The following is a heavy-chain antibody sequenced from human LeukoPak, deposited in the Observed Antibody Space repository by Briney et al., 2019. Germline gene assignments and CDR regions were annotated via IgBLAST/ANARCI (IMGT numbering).Heavy chain of an antibody. CDR2: ISTYNDNT. CDR3: ARGWDRFEY. D-gene: IGHD1-26*01. CDR1: GYSFTTYA. Sequence: GASVKVSCKASGYSFTTYAISWVRQAPGQGLEWMGWISTYNDNTNYAQNLQGRVTLTTDTSTSTAYMELRSLRSDDTAVYHCARGWDRFEYWGQGTLVTVSS. J-gene: IGHJ4*02. V-gene: IGHV1-18*04.